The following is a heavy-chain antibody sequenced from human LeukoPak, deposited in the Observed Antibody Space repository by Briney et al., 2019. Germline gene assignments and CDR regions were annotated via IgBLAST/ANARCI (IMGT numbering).Heavy chain of an antibody. Sequence: PSETLSLTCTVSGGSISSTRYYWSWIRQPAGKGLEWIGRIYTSGSTNYNPSLKSRVTMSVDTSKNQFSLKLSSVTAADTAVYYCARTTTRNWFDPWGQGTLVTVSS. D-gene: IGHD4-17*01. CDR2: IYTSGST. CDR1: GGSISSTRYY. J-gene: IGHJ5*02. CDR3: ARTTTRNWFDP. V-gene: IGHV4-4*07.